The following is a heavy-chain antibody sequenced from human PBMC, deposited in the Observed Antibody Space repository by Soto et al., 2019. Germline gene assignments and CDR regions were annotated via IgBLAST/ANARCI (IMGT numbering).Heavy chain of an antibody. CDR2: INDDGSGT. Sequence: EVQMVASGGGLVQPGGSLRLSCASSGFTFSRYWMHWVRQTPGKGLEFVSRINDDGSGTTYADSVKGRFTIYRDNAKNSLYLQMNSLRAEDTAVYYCVRGSRDYYDSSGFEYWGQGTLVTVSS. J-gene: IGHJ4*02. V-gene: IGHV3-74*01. CDR1: GFTFSRYW. D-gene: IGHD3-22*01. CDR3: VRGSRDYYDSSGFEY.